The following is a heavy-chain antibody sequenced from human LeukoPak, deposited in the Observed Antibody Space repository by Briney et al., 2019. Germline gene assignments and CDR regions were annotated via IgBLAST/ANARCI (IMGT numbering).Heavy chain of an antibody. J-gene: IGHJ6*02. CDR1: GFTFSSYA. Sequence: PGRSLRLSCAASGFTFSSYAMHWVRQAPGKGLEWVAVISYDGSNKYYADSVKGRFTISRDNSKNTLYLQMNSLRAEDTAVYYCARDKLLMVYAIPYYYYGTDVWGQGTTVTVSS. D-gene: IGHD2-8*01. CDR2: ISYDGSNK. V-gene: IGHV3-30-3*01. CDR3: ARDKLLMVYAIPYYYYGTDV.